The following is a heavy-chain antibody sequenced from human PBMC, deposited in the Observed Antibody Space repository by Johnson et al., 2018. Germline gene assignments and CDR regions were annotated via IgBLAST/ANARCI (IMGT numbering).Heavy chain of an antibody. CDR2: TNHSGSI. CDR1: GRSFSGYY. CDR3: SIFGVLHDAFDI. V-gene: IGHV4-34*01. Sequence: QVQLQQWGAGLLKPSETLSLTCAVYGRSFSGYYWSWLRQPPGKRLEWLAETNHSGSINYNPSLTSRVTISADTSKNQFSLKLTSVTAPDTAVYYCSIFGVLHDAFDIWGQGTMVTVSS. D-gene: IGHD3-3*01. J-gene: IGHJ3*02.